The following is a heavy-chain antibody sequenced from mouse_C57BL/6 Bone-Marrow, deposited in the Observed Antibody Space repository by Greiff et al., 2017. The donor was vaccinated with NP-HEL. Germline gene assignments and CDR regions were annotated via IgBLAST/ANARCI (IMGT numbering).Heavy chain of an antibody. D-gene: IGHD2-4*01. CDR2: ISDGGSYT. V-gene: IGHV5-4*01. CDR1: GFTFSSYA. J-gene: IGHJ1*03. Sequence: EVKLVESGGGLVKPGGSLKLSCAASGFTFSSYAMSWVRQTPEKRLEWVATISDGGSYTYYPDNVKGRFTISRDNAKNNLYLQMSHLKSEDTAMYYCAREDYDYDWYFEVWGTGTTVTVAS. CDR3: AREDYDYDWYFEV.